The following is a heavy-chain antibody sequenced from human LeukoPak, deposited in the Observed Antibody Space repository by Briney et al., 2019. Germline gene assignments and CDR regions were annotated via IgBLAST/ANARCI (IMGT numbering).Heavy chain of an antibody. V-gene: IGHV3-7*03. J-gene: IGHJ6*04. Sequence: PGGSLRLSCAASGFTFSSYWMSWVRQAPGKGLEWVANIKQDGSEKYYVDSVKGRFTISRDNAENSLYLQMNSLRAEDTAVYYCARDRPYYYYYYGMDVWGKGTTVTVSS. CDR2: IKQDGSEK. CDR3: ARDRPYYYYYYGMDV. CDR1: GFTFSSYW.